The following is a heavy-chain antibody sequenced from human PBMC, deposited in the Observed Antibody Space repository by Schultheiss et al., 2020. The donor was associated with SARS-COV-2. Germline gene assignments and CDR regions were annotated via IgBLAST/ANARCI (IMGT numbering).Heavy chain of an antibody. CDR3: ARDFRVSSSWYGGDYYYYGMDV. CDR1: GFTFSSYA. D-gene: IGHD6-13*01. Sequence: GGSLRLSCAASGFTFSSYAMHWVRQAPGKGLEWVAVISYDGSNKYYADSVKGRFTISRDNSKNTLYLQMNSLRAEDTAVYYCARDFRVSSSWYGGDYYYYGMDVWGQGTTVTVSS. J-gene: IGHJ6*02. CDR2: ISYDGSNK. V-gene: IGHV3-30*04.